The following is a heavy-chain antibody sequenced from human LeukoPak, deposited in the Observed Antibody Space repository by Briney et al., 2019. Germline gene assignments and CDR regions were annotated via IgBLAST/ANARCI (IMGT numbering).Heavy chain of an antibody. Sequence: GGSLRLSCAASGFTVSTNYMTWVRQAPGKGLEWVSVIYSGGSTYYADPVRGRFTISRDNSKNTLYLQMNSLRAEDTAVYYSTRVLVVDSSGYYGYYFDYWGQGTLVTVSS. CDR1: GFTVSTNY. CDR2: IYSGGST. D-gene: IGHD3-22*01. J-gene: IGHJ4*02. CDR3: TRVLVVDSSGYYGYYFDY. V-gene: IGHV3-53*01.